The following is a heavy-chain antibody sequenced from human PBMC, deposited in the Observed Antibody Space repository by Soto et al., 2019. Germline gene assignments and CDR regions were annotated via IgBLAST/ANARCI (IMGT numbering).Heavy chain of an antibody. D-gene: IGHD2-15*01. J-gene: IGHJ4*02. CDR2: IGGSGGST. CDR1: GFTFSSYA. CDR3: AKDFCSGGSCDTLDY. Sequence: GGSLRLSCAASGFTFSSYAMSWVRQAPGKGLEWVSAIGGSGGSTYYADSVKGRFTISRDNSKNTLYLQMNSLRAEDTAVYYCAKDFCSGGSCDTLDYWGQGTLVTVSS. V-gene: IGHV3-23*01.